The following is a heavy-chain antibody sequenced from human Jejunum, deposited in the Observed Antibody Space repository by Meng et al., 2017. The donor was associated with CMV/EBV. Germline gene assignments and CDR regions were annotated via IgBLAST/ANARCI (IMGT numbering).Heavy chain of an antibody. V-gene: IGHV3-53*01. CDR3: ARFSIVGATNAFDI. D-gene: IGHD1-26*01. CDR2: MYIGSST. CDR1: GFTVSRDY. J-gene: IGHJ3*02. Sequence: ASGFTVSRDYMSWVRRAPGRGLEWVSSMYIGSSTDYANSVKDRFTISRDSSKNTLYLQMNNVRAEDTALYYCARFSIVGATNAFDIWGQGTMVTVSS.